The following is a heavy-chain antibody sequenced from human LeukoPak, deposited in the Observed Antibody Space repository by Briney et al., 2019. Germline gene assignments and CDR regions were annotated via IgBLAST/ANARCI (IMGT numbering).Heavy chain of an antibody. Sequence: SETLSLTCAVSGGSISSSNWWSWVRQPPGKGLEWIGEIYHSGSTNYNPSLKSRVTISVDTSKNQFSLKLSSVTAADTAVYYCARDNIVVVAATKAYYFDYWGQGTLVTVSS. V-gene: IGHV4-4*02. CDR1: GGSISSSNW. D-gene: IGHD2-15*01. CDR2: IYHSGST. CDR3: ARDNIVVVAATKAYYFDY. J-gene: IGHJ4*02.